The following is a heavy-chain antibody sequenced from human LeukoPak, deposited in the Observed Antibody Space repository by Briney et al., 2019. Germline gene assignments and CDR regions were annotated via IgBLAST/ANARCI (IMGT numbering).Heavy chain of an antibody. V-gene: IGHV4-34*01. CDR3: ARNREPAATIDY. CDR2: INHSGIT. J-gene: IGHJ4*02. Sequence: SETLSLTCAVYGESFSGYYWNWIRQPPGKGLECIGEINHSGITNYNPSLQSRVTISVDTSKNQFSLRLSSVTAADTAVYFCARNREPAATIDYWGQGTLVTVSS. D-gene: IGHD2-2*01. CDR1: GESFSGYY.